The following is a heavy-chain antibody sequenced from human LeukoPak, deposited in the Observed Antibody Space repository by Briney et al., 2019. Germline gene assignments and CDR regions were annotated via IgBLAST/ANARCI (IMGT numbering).Heavy chain of an antibody. CDR1: GGSISSGSYY. J-gene: IGHJ4*02. D-gene: IGHD1-1*01. Sequence: PSETLSLTCTVSGGSISSGSYYWSWIRQPAGKGLEWIGRIYTSGSTNYNPSLKSRVTISVDTSKNQFSLKLSSVTAADTAVYYCARGGGQLERRRLGMVYWGQGTLVTVSS. CDR3: ARGGGQLERRRLGMVY. CDR2: IYTSGST. V-gene: IGHV4-61*02.